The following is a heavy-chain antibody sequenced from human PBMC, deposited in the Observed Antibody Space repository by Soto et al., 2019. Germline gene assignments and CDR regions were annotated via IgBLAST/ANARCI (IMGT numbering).Heavy chain of an antibody. Sequence: SETLSLTCTVSGAYIYNYYWSWIRQRPGKGLEWTGYIYYRGSANYNPSLKSRVTKSIDKYKNQLYLKLSSVTAAATAFYYCARCKSLSPITPFDYWGQGTLVTVSS. V-gene: IGHV4-59*01. CDR2: IYYRGSA. CDR1: GAYIYNYY. J-gene: IGHJ4*02. D-gene: IGHD5-12*01. CDR3: ARCKSLSPITPFDY.